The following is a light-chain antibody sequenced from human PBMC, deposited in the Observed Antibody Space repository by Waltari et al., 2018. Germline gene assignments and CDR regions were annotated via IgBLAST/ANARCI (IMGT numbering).Light chain of an antibody. CDR1: SILQGYKNKTQ. Sequence: SILQGYKNKTQLGWYQQTSGQSPKFLIYGASTRESGVPDRFSGCVSGTDFTLTISSRQTEDVAVYYCQQYYSTPFTFGPGTKVDIK. CDR3: QQYYSTPFT. J-gene: IGKJ3*01. CDR2: GAS. V-gene: IGKV4-1*01.